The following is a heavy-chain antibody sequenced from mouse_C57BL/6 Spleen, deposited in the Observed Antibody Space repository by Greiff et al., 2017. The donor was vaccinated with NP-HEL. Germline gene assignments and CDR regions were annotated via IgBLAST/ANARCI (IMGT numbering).Heavy chain of an antibody. V-gene: IGHV5-17*01. CDR3: AKPSDGYYDY. D-gene: IGHD2-3*01. CDR1: GFTFSDYG. Sequence: EVRLVESGGGLVKPGGSLKLSCAASGFTFSDYGMHWVRQAPEKGLEWVAYISSGSSTIYYADTVKGRFTIPRDNAKNTLFLQMTSLRSEDTAMYYCAKPSDGYYDYWGQGTTLTVSS. CDR2: ISSGSSTI. J-gene: IGHJ2*01.